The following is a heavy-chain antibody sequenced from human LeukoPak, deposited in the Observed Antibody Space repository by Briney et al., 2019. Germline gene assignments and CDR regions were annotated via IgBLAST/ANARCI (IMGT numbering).Heavy chain of an antibody. Sequence: PGGSLRLSCAVSGFTFSNYAMSWVRQAPGKGLEWVSTISGSGGSTFYADSVKGRFTISRDNSKNTLYLRMNSLRAEDTAVYYCARGPDYDYVWGSYRPQYYFDYWGQGTLVTVSS. CDR2: ISGSGGST. V-gene: IGHV3-23*01. CDR1: GFTFSNYA. D-gene: IGHD3-16*02. J-gene: IGHJ4*02. CDR3: ARGPDYDYVWGSYRPQYYFDY.